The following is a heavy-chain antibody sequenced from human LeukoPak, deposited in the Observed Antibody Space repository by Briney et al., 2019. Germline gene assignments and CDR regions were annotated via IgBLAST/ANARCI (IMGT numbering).Heavy chain of an antibody. D-gene: IGHD6-13*01. CDR2: IYYIGST. CDR1: GGSISSYY. V-gene: IGHV4-59*01. CDR3: AIGPCRDSSSWYYFDY. Sequence: SETLSLTCTVSGGSISSYYWSWIRQPPGKGLEWIGYIYYIGSTNYNPSLKSRATLSVDTSKNQFSLNLRSVTAADTAVYYCAIGPCRDSSSWYYFDYWGQVTLVTVSS. J-gene: IGHJ4*02.